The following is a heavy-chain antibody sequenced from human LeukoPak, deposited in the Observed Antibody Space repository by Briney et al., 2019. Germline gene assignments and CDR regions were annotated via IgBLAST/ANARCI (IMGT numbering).Heavy chain of an antibody. CDR1: GFTFSTYA. Sequence: GGSLRLSCAASGFTFSTYAMTWVRQAPGKVLEWVSLISGTGGSTYYAGSVKGRFTISRDNSKNTLYLQMNSLRAEDTAVYYCAKTYTSSRAHYYYYYYMGVWGKGTTVTISS. J-gene: IGHJ6*03. D-gene: IGHD6-13*01. CDR2: ISGTGGST. V-gene: IGHV3-23*01. CDR3: AKTYTSSRAHYYYYYYMGV.